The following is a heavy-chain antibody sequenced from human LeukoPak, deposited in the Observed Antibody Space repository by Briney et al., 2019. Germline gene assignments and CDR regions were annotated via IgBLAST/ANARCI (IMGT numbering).Heavy chain of an antibody. CDR2: ISSTSSYI. CDR1: GFIFISYS. V-gene: IGHV3-21*01. D-gene: IGHD2/OR15-2a*01. Sequence: GSLRLSCAASGFIFISYSMNWVRQAPEKGLEWVSSISSTSSYIYYPDSENGRFTISRDTAKNSLYLQITSLRAADTAVYYCARNRSPLIPARGYYVYWGQGTLVTVSS. J-gene: IGHJ4*02. CDR3: ARNRSPLIPARGYYVY.